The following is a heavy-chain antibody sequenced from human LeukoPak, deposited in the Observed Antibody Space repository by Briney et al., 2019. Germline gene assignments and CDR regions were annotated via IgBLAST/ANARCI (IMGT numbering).Heavy chain of an antibody. D-gene: IGHD3-3*01. Sequence: GGSLRLSCAASGFTFSSYAMSWVRQAPGKGLEWVAVIWYDGSNKYYADSVKGRFTISRDNSKNTLYLQMNSLRAEDTAVYYCARDFGYYDFWSGYSPLNAFDYWGQGTLVTVSS. CDR2: IWYDGSNK. CDR3: ARDFGYYDFWSGYSPLNAFDY. V-gene: IGHV3-33*08. CDR1: GFTFSSYA. J-gene: IGHJ4*02.